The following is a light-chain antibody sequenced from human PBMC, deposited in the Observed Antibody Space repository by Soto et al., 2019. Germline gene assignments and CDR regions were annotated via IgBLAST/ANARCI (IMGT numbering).Light chain of an antibody. J-gene: IGKJ4*01. CDR2: DAS. CDR1: QSVSSY. CDR3: QQRSNRPLT. V-gene: IGKV3-11*01. Sequence: EIVLTQSPATLSSSLGERATLSCRASQSVSSYLDWYQQKPGQAPRLLIYDASNMDTGIPSRFSGSGSGTDFTLTISSLQPEDFAIYYCQQRSNRPLTFGGGTKVDIK.